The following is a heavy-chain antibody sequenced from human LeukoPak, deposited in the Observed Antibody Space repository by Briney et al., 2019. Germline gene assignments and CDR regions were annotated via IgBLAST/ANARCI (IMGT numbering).Heavy chain of an antibody. CDR2: INPNSGGT. J-gene: IGHJ4*02. D-gene: IGHD6-19*01. CDR1: GYTFTGYY. V-gene: IGHV1-2*02. Sequence: ASVKVSCKASGYTFTGYYMHWVRQAPGQGLEWMGWINPNSGGTNYAQKFQGRVTMNRDTSIRTAYMELSRLRSDDTAVYSCATSYSRGERAYWGRGPLVPVSS. CDR3: ATSYSRGERAY.